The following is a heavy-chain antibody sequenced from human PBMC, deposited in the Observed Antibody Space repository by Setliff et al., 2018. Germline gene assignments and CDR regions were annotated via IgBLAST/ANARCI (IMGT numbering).Heavy chain of an antibody. Sequence: PSETLSLTCAVYGGSFSGYYWSWIRQPPGKGLEWVANIKQDGSEKYYVDSVKGRFTISRDNAKSSLYLQMNSLRAEDTAVYYCARDGGEYWGQGTLVTVSS. CDR2: IKQDGSEK. J-gene: IGHJ4*02. CDR3: ARDGGEY. D-gene: IGHD3-16*01. CDR1: GGSFSGYY. V-gene: IGHV3-7*01.